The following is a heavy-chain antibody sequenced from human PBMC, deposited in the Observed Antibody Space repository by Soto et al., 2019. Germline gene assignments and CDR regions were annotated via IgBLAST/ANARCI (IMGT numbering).Heavy chain of an antibody. Sequence: PSETLSLTCTVSGGSISSYYWSWIRQPPGKGLEWIGYIYYSGSTNYNPSLKSRVTISVDTSKNQFSLKLSSVTAADTAVYYCARDVPFSSSSSYWGQGTLVTVSS. CDR2: IYYSGST. D-gene: IGHD6-13*01. CDR3: ARDVPFSSSSSY. CDR1: GGSISSYY. J-gene: IGHJ4*02. V-gene: IGHV4-59*01.